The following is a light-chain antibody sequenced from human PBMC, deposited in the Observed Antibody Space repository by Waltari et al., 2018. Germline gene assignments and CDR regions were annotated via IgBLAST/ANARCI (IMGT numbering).Light chain of an antibody. J-gene: IGKJ1*01. Sequence: EIVLTQPPGTLSLSPGERATLSCRASQSVSRSLAWYQQKPGQAPRLLIYGASTRATGIADRFSGCGSGTDFSLTISRLEPEDFAVYYCQHYVSLPATFGQGTKVEIK. CDR1: QSVSRS. V-gene: IGKV3-20*01. CDR2: GAS. CDR3: QHYVSLPAT.